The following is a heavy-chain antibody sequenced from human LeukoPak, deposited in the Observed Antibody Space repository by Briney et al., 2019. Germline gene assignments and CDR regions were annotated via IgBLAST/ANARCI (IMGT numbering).Heavy chain of an antibody. J-gene: IGHJ4*02. V-gene: IGHV3-30*18. D-gene: IGHD6-13*01. CDR1: GFTFSSYG. CDR2: ISYDGSNK. Sequence: PGGSLRLSCAASGFTFSSYGMHWVRQAPGKGLEWVAVISYDGSNKYYAESVKGRFTISRDNSKNTLYLQMNSLRAEDMAVYYCAKDNRLSLAAAYDYWGQGTLVTVSS. CDR3: AKDNRLSLAAAYDY.